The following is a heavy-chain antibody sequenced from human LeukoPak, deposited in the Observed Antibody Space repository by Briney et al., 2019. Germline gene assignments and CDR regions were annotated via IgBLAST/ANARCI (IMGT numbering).Heavy chain of an antibody. CDR3: ARVGGDWRYFDL. V-gene: IGHV3-74*01. CDR1: GFTFSNYW. CDR2: ISNDGSTT. Sequence: SGGSLRLSCAASGFTFSNYWMHWVRQAPGKGLVWVSRISNDGSTTTYADSVKGRFTISRDNAKNTLYLQMNSLRAEDTAVFYCARVGGDWRYFDLWGRGTLVTVSS. D-gene: IGHD2-21*02. J-gene: IGHJ2*01.